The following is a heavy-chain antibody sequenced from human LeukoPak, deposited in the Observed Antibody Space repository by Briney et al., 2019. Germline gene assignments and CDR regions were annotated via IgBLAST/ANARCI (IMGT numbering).Heavy chain of an antibody. CDR1: GGTFSSYA. Sequence: SVKVSCKASGGTFSSYAISWVRQAPGQGLEWMGGIIPIFGTANYAQKFQGRVTITADESTSTAYMELSSLGAEDTAVYYCASSSTWFDFFDYWGQGTLVTVSS. V-gene: IGHV1-69*01. CDR2: IIPIFGTA. D-gene: IGHD6-13*01. J-gene: IGHJ4*02. CDR3: ASSSTWFDFFDY.